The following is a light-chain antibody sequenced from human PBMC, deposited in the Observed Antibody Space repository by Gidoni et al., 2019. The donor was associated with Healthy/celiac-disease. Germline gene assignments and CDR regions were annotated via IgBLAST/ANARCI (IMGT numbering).Light chain of an antibody. V-gene: IGKV1-33*01. J-gene: IGKJ5*01. CDR2: DAS. Sequence: IQMTQSPSSLSASVGDRVTITCQASQDISNYLNWYQQKPGKAPKLLIYDASNLETGVPSRFSVSGSGTDFTFTISRLQPEDISTYYCQQYDNLPPRITFGQGTRLEIK. CDR3: QQYDNLPPRIT. CDR1: QDISNY.